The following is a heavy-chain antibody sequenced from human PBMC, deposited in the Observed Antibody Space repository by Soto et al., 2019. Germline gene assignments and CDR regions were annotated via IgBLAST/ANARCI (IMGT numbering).Heavy chain of an antibody. D-gene: IGHD2-2*01. Sequence: PSETLSLTCTVSGGSISSYYWSWIRQPPGKGLEWIGYIYYSGSTNYNPSLKSRVTISVDTSKNQFSLKLSSVTAADTAVYYCARHRGIGVVVPAAIPHFDYWGQGPLVTVSS. V-gene: IGHV4-59*08. CDR3: ARHRGIGVVVPAAIPHFDY. CDR2: IYYSGST. J-gene: IGHJ4*02. CDR1: GGSISSYY.